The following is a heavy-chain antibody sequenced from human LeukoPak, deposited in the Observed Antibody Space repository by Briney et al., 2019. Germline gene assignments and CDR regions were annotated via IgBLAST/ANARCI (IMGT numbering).Heavy chain of an antibody. D-gene: IGHD2-21*02. CDR2: IKKDGSEK. V-gene: IGHV3-7*01. CDR3: ARDRFRARGYSSSSDVVTAIPGNDY. J-gene: IGHJ4*02. Sequence: GGSLRLSCAASGFTFSSYWMNWVRQAPGKGLEWVANIKKDGSEKYYVDSVKGRFTISRDNAKTSLYLQMNGLRAEDTAVYYCARDRFRARGYSSSSDVVTAIPGNDYWGQGTLVTVSS. CDR1: GFTFSSYW.